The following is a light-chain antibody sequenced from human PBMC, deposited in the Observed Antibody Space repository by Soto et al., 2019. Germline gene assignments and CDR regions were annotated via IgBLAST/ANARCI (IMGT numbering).Light chain of an antibody. CDR2: EVY. J-gene: IGLJ1*01. V-gene: IGLV2-8*01. Sequence: QSVLTQPPSASGSPGQSVTISCTGTSSDVGRYNLVSWYQQHPGKAPKLLIHEVYKRPSGVPDRFSGSKSGNTASLTASGLQGEDEADYYCSSFAGSNILFGTGPKVTVL. CDR1: SSDVGRYNL. CDR3: SSFAGSNIL.